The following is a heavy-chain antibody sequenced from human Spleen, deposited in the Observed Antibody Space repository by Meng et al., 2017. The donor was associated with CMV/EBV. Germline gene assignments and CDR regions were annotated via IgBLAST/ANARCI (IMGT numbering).Heavy chain of an antibody. V-gene: IGHV1-8*01. CDR1: GYTFTNYD. CDR3: ARGPLARDPPTYSSSWDATAYYGMDF. D-gene: IGHD6-13*01. J-gene: IGHJ6*02. Sequence: ASVKVSCKASGYTFTNYDINWVRQATGQGLEWMGRMNPNRGNTGYPQKFQGRVTMTRNTSISTAYMELRSLRSDDTAVYYCARGPLARDPPTYSSSWDATAYYGMDFWGQGTTVTVSS. CDR2: MNPNRGNT.